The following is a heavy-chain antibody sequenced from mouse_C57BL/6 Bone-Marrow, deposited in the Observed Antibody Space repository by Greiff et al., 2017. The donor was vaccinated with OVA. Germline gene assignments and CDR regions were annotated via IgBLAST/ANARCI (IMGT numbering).Heavy chain of an antibody. J-gene: IGHJ3*01. V-gene: IGHV1-50*01. CDR1: GYTFTSYW. CDR2: IDPSDSYT. D-gene: IGHD1-1*01. Sequence: QVQLQQPGAELVKPGASVKLSCKASGYTFTSYWMQWVKQRPGQGLEWIGEIDPSDSYTNYNPKFKGKATLTVDTSSTTAYIQLSSLTSEDSAVYYCARKNYRTWFAYWGQGTLVTVSA. CDR3: ARKNYRTWFAY.